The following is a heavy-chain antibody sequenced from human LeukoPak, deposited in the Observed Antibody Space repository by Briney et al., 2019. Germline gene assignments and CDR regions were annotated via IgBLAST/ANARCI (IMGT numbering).Heavy chain of an antibody. V-gene: IGHV3-30*18. CDR2: LSYDGSNK. Sequence: PGRSMILSCAASGFTFSSYGMHWVRQAPGKGLEWVAVLSYDGSNKYYADSVKGRFNISRDNSKNTLYLQMNSLRAEDTAVYYCAKDGRRMGVNEWVYWGQGTLVTVSS. J-gene: IGHJ4*02. D-gene: IGHD1-26*01. CDR1: GFTFSSYG. CDR3: AKDGRRMGVNEWVY.